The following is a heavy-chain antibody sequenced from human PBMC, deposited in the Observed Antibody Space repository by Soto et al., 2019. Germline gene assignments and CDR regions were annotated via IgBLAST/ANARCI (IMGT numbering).Heavy chain of an antibody. CDR1: GGSVSSSSFF. CDR3: ARHPATSVTYFYGMDV. J-gene: IGHJ6*02. CDR2: IYYSGTT. D-gene: IGHD4-4*01. Sequence: KPSETLSLTCTVSGGSVSSSSFFWGWIRQSPGKGLEWIGSIYYSGTTYYNPSLKSRVTISVDTSKSQFSLKVSSVTAADTAVYYCARHPATSVTYFYGMDVWGQGTTVT. V-gene: IGHV4-39*01.